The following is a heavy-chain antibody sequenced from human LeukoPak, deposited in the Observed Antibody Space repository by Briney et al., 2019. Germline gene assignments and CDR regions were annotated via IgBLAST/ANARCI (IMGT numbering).Heavy chain of an antibody. V-gene: IGHV4-4*07. CDR2: IYTSGST. CDR1: GGSISSYY. Sequence: SETLSLTCTVSGGSISSYYWSWIRQPAGKGLEWIGRIYTSGSTNYNPSLKSRVTMSVDTSKNQFSLKLSSVTAADTAVYYCARDVYSSSYTRFDYWGQGTLVTVSS. CDR3: ARDVYSSSYTRFDY. J-gene: IGHJ4*02. D-gene: IGHD6-13*01.